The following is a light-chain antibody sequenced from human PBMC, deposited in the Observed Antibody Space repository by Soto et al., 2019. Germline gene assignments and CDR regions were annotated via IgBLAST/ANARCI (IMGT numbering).Light chain of an antibody. Sequence: QSVLTQPASVSGSPGQSITISCTGTSSDVGRYDYVSWYQQHPGKAPKLMIYEVSNRPSGVSDRFSGSKSGNTASLTISGLQAEAEADYYCSSYSYSTTRVFGTGTKLTVL. CDR2: EVS. CDR1: SSDVGRYDY. CDR3: SSYSYSTTRV. V-gene: IGLV2-14*01. J-gene: IGLJ1*01.